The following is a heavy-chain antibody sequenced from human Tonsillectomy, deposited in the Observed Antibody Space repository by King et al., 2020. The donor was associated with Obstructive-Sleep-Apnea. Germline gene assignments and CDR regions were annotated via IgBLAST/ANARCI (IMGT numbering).Heavy chain of an antibody. CDR2: IRYDASNK. CDR1: GFTFSRYG. Sequence: VQLVESGGGVVQPGRSLRLSCAASGFTFSRYGMHWVRQAPGKGLEWVAFIRYDASNKYYADSVKGRFTISRDNSKNTLYLQMNSLRAEDTAVYYCAKVSADYVGGTLDYWGQGPLVTVST. D-gene: IGHD4-23*01. V-gene: IGHV3-30*02. CDR3: AKVSADYVGGTLDY. J-gene: IGHJ4*02.